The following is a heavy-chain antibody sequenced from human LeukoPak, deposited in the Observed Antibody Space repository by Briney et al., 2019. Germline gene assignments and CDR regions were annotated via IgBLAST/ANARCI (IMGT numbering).Heavy chain of an antibody. Sequence: GGSLRLSCAASGFTFSAYAMSWVRQAPGKGLEWVSAISGGGGSTYYADSVKGRFTISRDNSKNTLYLQMNSLRAEDTAIYYCAKDYGSSSTNWFDPWGQGTLVTVSS. CDR1: GFTFSAYA. V-gene: IGHV3-23*01. J-gene: IGHJ5*02. CDR3: AKDYGSSSTNWFDP. D-gene: IGHD6-6*01. CDR2: ISGGGGST.